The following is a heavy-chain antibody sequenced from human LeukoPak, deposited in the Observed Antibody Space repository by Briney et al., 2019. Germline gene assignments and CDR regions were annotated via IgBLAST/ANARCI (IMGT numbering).Heavy chain of an antibody. CDR3: ASHPYYYGSGSSPDY. CDR2: INPNSGGT. CDR1: GYTFTGYY. Sequence: ASVKVSCKASGYTFTGYYMHWVRQAPGQGLEWMGWINPNSGGTNYAQKFQGRVTMTRDTSISTAYMELSRLRSDDTAVYYCASHPYYYGSGSSPDYWGQGTLVTASS. D-gene: IGHD3-10*01. J-gene: IGHJ4*02. V-gene: IGHV1-2*02.